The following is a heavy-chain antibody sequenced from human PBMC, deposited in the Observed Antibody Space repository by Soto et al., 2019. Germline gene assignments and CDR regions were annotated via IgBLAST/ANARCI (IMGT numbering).Heavy chain of an antibody. CDR1: GFTFSSYA. CDR2: ISGSGGST. V-gene: IGHV3-23*01. CDR3: AKGPDCSGGSCYPEAYDY. J-gene: IGHJ4*02. D-gene: IGHD2-15*01. Sequence: HPGGSLRLSCAASGFTFSSYAMSWVRQAPGKGLEWVSAISGSGGSTYYADSVKGRFTISRDNSKNTLYLQMNSLRAEDTAVYYCAKGPDCSGGSCYPEAYDYWGQGTLVTVSS.